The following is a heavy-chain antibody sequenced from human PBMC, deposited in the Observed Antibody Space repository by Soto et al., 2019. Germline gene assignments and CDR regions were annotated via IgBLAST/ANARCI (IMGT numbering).Heavy chain of an antibody. J-gene: IGHJ4*02. CDR1: GYTFTGYY. CDR3: ASSTETIVVVPAAIQDADFDY. CDR2: INPNSGDT. Sequence: ASVKVSCRASGYTFTGYYMHWVRQAPGQGLEWMGWINPNSGDTNYAQKFQGRVTMTRDTSISTAYMELSRLRSDDTAVYYCASSTETIVVVPAAIQDADFDYWGQGTLVTVSS. D-gene: IGHD2-2*02. V-gene: IGHV1-2*02.